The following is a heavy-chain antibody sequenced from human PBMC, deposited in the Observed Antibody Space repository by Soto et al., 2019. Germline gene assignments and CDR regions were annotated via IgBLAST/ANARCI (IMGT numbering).Heavy chain of an antibody. CDR3: AKGYYDSSPNWFDP. J-gene: IGHJ5*02. Sequence: PGESLRLSCAASGFTFSSYAMSWVRQAPVKGLEWVSAISGSGGSTYYADSVKGRFTISRDNSKNTLYLQMNSLRAEDTAVYYCAKGYYDSSPNWFDPWGQGTLVPVSS. CDR2: ISGSGGST. CDR1: GFTFSSYA. D-gene: IGHD3-22*01. V-gene: IGHV3-23*01.